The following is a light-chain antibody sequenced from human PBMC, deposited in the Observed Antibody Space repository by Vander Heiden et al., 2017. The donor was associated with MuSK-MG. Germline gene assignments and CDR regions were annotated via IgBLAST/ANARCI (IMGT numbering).Light chain of an antibody. CDR1: SSNIGAGYD. CDR2: VNT. V-gene: IGLV1-40*01. CDR3: QSYANRLGGAWV. Sequence: QSVLTQPPSVSGAPGQRVTISCTGSSSNIGAGYDVHWFQQLPGAAHTPRIFVNTDRTSGVPDRFSSSNSGTSDSPAITGLEAEDEAEDDYQSYANRLGGAWVFGGGTKLTVL. J-gene: IGLJ3*02.